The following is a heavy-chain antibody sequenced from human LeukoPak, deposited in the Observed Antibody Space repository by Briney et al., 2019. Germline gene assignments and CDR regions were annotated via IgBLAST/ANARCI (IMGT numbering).Heavy chain of an antibody. V-gene: IGHV1-18*01. CDR2: INAYNGIT. CDR3: ARNVRGYYFFDY. D-gene: IGHD3-22*01. CDR1: VYTFINYV. Sequence: SVNVTCKASVYTFINYVISGVRQPPAQGPEGMGLINAYNGITNNAHRLQGRLIVTTDIYTNTVSMELKSQTSDATDVYFFARNVRGYYFFDYWGQGSLVTVSS. J-gene: IGHJ4*02.